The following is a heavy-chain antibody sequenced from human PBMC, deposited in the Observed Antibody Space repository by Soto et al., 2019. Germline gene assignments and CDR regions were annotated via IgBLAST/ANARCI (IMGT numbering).Heavy chain of an antibody. Sequence: SETLSLTCAVYGVSFSGYYWSWIRQSPGKGLEWIGEINHTGSTNYNPSLKSRATISVDTSKNQFSLKLNSVTAADTAVYYCATQAPYSSSPYYYYYLDVWGKGTTVTVSS. J-gene: IGHJ6*03. CDR3: ATQAPYSSSPYYYYYLDV. CDR2: INHTGST. V-gene: IGHV4-34*01. CDR1: GVSFSGYY. D-gene: IGHD6-6*01.